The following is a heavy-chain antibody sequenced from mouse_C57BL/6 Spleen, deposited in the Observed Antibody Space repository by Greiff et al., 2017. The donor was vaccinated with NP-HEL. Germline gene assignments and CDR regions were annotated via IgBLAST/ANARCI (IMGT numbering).Heavy chain of an antibody. D-gene: IGHD2-2*01. V-gene: IGHV1-69*01. J-gene: IGHJ4*01. CDR3: ARGLRRGMDY. CDR2: IDPSDSYT. CDR1: CYTFTSYW. Sequence: QVQLKQPGAELVMPGASVKLSCKASCYTFTSYWMHWVKQRPGQGLEWIGEIDPSDSYTNYNQKFKGKSTLTVDKSSSTAYMQLSSLTSEDSAVYYCARGLRRGMDYWGQGTSVTVSS.